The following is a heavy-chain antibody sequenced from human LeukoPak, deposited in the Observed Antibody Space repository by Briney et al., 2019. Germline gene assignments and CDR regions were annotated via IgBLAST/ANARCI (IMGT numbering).Heavy chain of an antibody. D-gene: IGHD3-10*01. CDR3: ARDSTYYYDSGSSGPHYFGY. CDR2: LPFDGTIT. Sequence: GGSLRLSCAASGFTFSSYALHWVRQAPGKGLEWVAVLPFDGTITYYADSVKGRFTISRDNSKNTLYSQLNSLRAEDTAVYYCARDSTYYYDSGSSGPHYFGYWGQGTLVTVSS. CDR1: GFTFSSYA. J-gene: IGHJ4*02. V-gene: IGHV3-30*04.